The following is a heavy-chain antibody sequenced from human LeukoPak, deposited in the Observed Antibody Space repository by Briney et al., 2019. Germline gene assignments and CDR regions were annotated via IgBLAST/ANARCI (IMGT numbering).Heavy chain of an antibody. CDR1: GFTFSSYA. J-gene: IGHJ4*02. Sequence: PGRSLRLSCAASGFTFSSYAMSWVRQAPGKGLEWVSDITGGGGNTYYADSVKGRFTISRDNSKNTLYLQMNSLRAEDTAIYFCAKGQVEYCSCSRCYPFDDWGQGTLVTVSS. CDR2: ITGGGGNT. CDR3: AKGQVEYCSCSRCYPFDD. V-gene: IGHV3-23*01. D-gene: IGHD2-15*01.